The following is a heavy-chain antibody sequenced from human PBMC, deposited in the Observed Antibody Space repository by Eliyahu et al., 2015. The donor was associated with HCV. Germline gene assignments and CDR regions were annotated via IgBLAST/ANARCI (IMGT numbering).Heavy chain of an antibody. CDR2: ISSSXSTI. D-gene: IGHD2-2*01. CDR3: ARVAYCSSTSCGGRENWFDP. V-gene: IGHV3-48*04. J-gene: IGHJ5*02. Sequence: EVQLVESGXGLVQPGGSLRLSCAXSGFXFSXYSMNWVRQAPGKGLEWVSYISSSXSTIYYADSVKGRFTISRDNAKNSLYLQMNSLRAEDTAVYYCARVAYCSSTSCGGRENWFDPWGQGTLVTVSS. CDR1: GFXFSXYS.